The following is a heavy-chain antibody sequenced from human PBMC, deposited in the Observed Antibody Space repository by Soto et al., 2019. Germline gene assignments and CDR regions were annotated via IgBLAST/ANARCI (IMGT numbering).Heavy chain of an antibody. V-gene: IGHV4-61*01. CDR1: GGSVSSGSYY. CDR3: ARDPVAGNFRFDY. J-gene: IGHJ4*02. CDR2: IYYSGST. D-gene: IGHD6-19*01. Sequence: QVQLQESGPGLVKPSETLSLTCTVSGGSVSSGSYYWSWIRQPPGKGLEWIGYIYYSGSTNYNPSLKRRVTISVDTSKNQFSLKLRSVTAADTAVYYCARDPVAGNFRFDYWGQGTLVTVSS.